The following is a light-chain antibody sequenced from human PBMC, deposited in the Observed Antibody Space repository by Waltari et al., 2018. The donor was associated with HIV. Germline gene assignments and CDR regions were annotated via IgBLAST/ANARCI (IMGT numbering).Light chain of an antibody. CDR2: GAS. Sequence: DIQLTQSPSFLSASVGDRVTITCRASQDIRSHLAWYQQKPGKAPRHLISGASTLQSGVPSRFSGSGFGAAFTLTISSLQPEDFGTYYCQQLNSYPPYTFGQGTKLE. CDR3: QQLNSYPPYT. V-gene: IGKV1-9*01. CDR1: QDIRSH. J-gene: IGKJ2*01.